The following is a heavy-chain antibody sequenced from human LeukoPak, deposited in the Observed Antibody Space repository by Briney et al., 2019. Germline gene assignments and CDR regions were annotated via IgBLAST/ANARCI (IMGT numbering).Heavy chain of an antibody. D-gene: IGHD4-23*01. J-gene: IGHJ4*02. Sequence: SETLSLTCTVSGGSISSYYWSWIRQPPGKGLEWIGYIYYSGSTNYNPSLKSRVTISVDTSKNQFSLKLSSVTAADTAIYYCARESFYDGIDYWGQGTLVTASS. CDR1: GGSISSYY. CDR2: IYYSGST. V-gene: IGHV4-59*01. CDR3: ARESFYDGIDY.